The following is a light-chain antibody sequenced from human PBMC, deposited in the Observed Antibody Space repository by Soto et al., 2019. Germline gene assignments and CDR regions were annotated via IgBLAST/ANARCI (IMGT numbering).Light chain of an antibody. CDR2: DVS. J-gene: IGLJ1*01. CDR1: SSDVGGYNY. CDR3: ISFTSSTSHV. Sequence: QSVLTQPASVSGSPGQSITISCTGTSSDVGGYNYVSWYQQLPGKAPKLMIYDVSNRPSGVSNRFSGSKSGNTASLTISGLQAEDEADYYCISFTSSTSHVFGTGTKVTVL. V-gene: IGLV2-14*01.